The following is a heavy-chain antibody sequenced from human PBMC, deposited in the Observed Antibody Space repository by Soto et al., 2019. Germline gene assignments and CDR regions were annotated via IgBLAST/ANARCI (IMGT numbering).Heavy chain of an antibody. J-gene: IGHJ6*02. V-gene: IGHV4-31*03. CDR2: IYYSGST. D-gene: IGHD4-17*01. CDR3: ASSYGDSYYYDYGMDV. CDR1: GGSISSGGYY. Sequence: QVQLQESGPGLVKPSQTLSLTCTVSGGSISSGGYYWSWIRQHPGKGLEWIGYIYYSGSTYYNPSLKSRVTISVATSKNQFSLKLSSVTAAGTAVYYCASSYGDSYYYDYGMDVWGQGTTVTVSS.